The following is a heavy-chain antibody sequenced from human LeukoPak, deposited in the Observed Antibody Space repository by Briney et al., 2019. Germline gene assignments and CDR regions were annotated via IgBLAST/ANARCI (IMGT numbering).Heavy chain of an antibody. CDR2: ISPIFGTA. D-gene: IGHD5-24*01. J-gene: IGHJ4*02. CDR3: ASHISDGYNSPALL. V-gene: IGHV1-69*06. CDR1: GGTFSSYA. Sequence: GASVKVSCKASGGTFSSYAISWVRQAPGQGLEWMGGISPIFGTANYAQKFQGRVTITADKSTSTAYMELSSLRSEDTAVYYCASHISDGYNSPALLWGQGAPVTVAS.